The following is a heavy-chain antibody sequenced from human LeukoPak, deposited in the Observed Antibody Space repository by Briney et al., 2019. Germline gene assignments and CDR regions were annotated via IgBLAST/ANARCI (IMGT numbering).Heavy chain of an antibody. D-gene: IGHD2-2*02. V-gene: IGHV3-9*01. CDR3: ARDICSGTGCYRAVYYFYGMDV. J-gene: IGHJ6*02. Sequence: YADSVKGRFTISRDNAKNSLYLQMNSLRSEDTALYYCARDICSGTGCYRAVYYFYGMDVWGQGTTVTVS.